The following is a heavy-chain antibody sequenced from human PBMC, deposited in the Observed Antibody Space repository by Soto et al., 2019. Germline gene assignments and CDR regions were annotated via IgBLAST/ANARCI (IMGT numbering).Heavy chain of an antibody. CDR2: ISGSGNSP. CDR3: AKELVAVAGTGCHY. CDR1: GFTFSSYA. V-gene: IGHV3-23*01. J-gene: IGHJ4*02. Sequence: EVQLLESGGGLVQPGGSLRLSCAASGFTFSSYAMSWVRQAPGKGLEWVSVISGSGNSPHYADSVKGRFTISRDNSKNSLSLQMNSLRAEDTAVYYCAKELVAVAGTGCHYWVQGTLVTVSS. D-gene: IGHD6-19*01.